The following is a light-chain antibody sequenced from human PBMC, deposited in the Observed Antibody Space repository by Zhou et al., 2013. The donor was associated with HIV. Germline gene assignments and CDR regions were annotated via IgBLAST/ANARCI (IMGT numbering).Light chain of an antibody. Sequence: DIQMTQSPSTLSASVGDRVTITCRARQSISSWLAWYQQKPGKAPKRLIYKASSLESGVPSRFSGSGSGTEFTLTISSLEPEDSAVYYCQQRDNWPITFGQGTRLEI. CDR3: QQRDNWPIT. CDR2: KAS. J-gene: IGKJ5*01. CDR1: QSISSW. V-gene: IGKV1-5*03.